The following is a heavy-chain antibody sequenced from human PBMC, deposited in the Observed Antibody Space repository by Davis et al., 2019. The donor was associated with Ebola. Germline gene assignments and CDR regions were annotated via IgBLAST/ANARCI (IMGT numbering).Heavy chain of an antibody. CDR2: ISSSSNYI. D-gene: IGHD3/OR15-3a*01. J-gene: IGHJ4*02. Sequence: GGSLRLSCAASGFTFSSNSMNWVRQAPGKGLEWVSFISSSSNYIYYADSVKGRFTVSRDNAKNSLYLQMNSLRAEDTAIYYCARGGGMFSDFAGMDCWGQGTLVTVSS. CDR3: ARGGGMFSDFAGMDC. CDR1: GFTFSSNS. V-gene: IGHV3-21*04.